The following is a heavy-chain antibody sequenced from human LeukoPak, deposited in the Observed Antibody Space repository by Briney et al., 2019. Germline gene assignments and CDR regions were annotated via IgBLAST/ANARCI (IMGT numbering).Heavy chain of an antibody. D-gene: IGHD6-6*01. V-gene: IGHV4-39*07. CDR2: IYYSGST. Sequence: SETLSLTRTVSGGSISSSSYYWGWIRQPPGKGLEWIGSIYYSGSTYYNPSLKSRVTISVDTSKNQFSLKLSSVTAADTAVYYCARDKQLVTGFDYWGQGTLVTVSS. J-gene: IGHJ4*02. CDR3: ARDKQLVTGFDY. CDR1: GGSISSSSYY.